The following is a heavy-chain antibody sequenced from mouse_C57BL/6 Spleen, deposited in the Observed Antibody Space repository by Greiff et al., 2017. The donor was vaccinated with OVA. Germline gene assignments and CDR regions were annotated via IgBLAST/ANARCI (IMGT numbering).Heavy chain of an antibody. CDR1: GYTFTSYW. V-gene: IGHV1-69*01. CDR3: AIGGMYSNYDDCYAMDY. Sequence: VKLQQPGAELVMPGASVKLSCKASGYTFTSYWMHWVKQRPGQGLEWIGEIDPSDSYTNYNQKFKGKATLTVDKSSSTAYMQLSSLTSEDSAVYYCAIGGMYSNYDDCYAMDYWGQGTSVTVSS. CDR2: IDPSDSYT. D-gene: IGHD2-5*01. J-gene: IGHJ4*01.